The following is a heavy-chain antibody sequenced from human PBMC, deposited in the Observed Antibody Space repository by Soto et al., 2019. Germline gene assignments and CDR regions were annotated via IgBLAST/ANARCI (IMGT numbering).Heavy chain of an antibody. CDR2: INHSGST. D-gene: IGHD4-17*01. CDR1: GGSFSGYY. Sequence: PSETLSLTCAVYGGSFSGYYWSWIRQPPGKGLEWIGEINHSGSTNYNPSLKSRVTISVDTSKNQFSLKLSSVTAADTAVYYCVREFQDYGDYDAFDIWGQGTMVTVSS. J-gene: IGHJ3*02. CDR3: VREFQDYGDYDAFDI. V-gene: IGHV4-34*01.